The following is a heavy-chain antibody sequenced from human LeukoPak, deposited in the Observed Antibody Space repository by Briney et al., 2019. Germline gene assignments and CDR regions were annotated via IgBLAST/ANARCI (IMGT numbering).Heavy chain of an antibody. Sequence: GGSLRLSCAGSGFIFSNYEMNWVRQAPGKGLEWVSYISSTGGDIYYADSVKGRFTISRDNAEKSVYLQMNSLRAEDTAVYYCARDLPTGTYRAYFDNWGQGTLVTVSS. CDR1: GFIFSNYE. J-gene: IGHJ4*02. CDR3: ARDLPTGTYRAYFDN. CDR2: ISSTGGDI. V-gene: IGHV3-48*03. D-gene: IGHD1-26*01.